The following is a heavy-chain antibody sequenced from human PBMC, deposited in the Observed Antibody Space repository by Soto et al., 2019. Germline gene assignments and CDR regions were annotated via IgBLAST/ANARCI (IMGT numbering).Heavy chain of an antibody. V-gene: IGHV1-69*01. D-gene: IGHD3-22*01. J-gene: IGHJ4*02. CDR2: IIPIFGTA. Sequence: VQVSFQASGGTSSSYAISWVRQAPGQGLEWMGGIIPIFGTANYAQKFQGRVTITADESTSTAYMELSSLRSEDTAVDYCARGTEYYYDSSGYLDYWGQGTLVTVSS. CDR1: GGTSSSYA. CDR3: ARGTEYYYDSSGYLDY.